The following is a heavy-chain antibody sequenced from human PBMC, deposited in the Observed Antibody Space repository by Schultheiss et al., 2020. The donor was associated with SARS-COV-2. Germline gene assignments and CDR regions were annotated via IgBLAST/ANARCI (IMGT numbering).Heavy chain of an antibody. Sequence: SVKVSCKASGGTFSSYAISWVRQAPGQGLEWMGGIIPIFGTANYAQKFQGRVTMTRNTSISTAYMELSSLRSEDTAVYYCARGLNYDFWSGYYTGHWFDHWGQGTLVTVSS. CDR1: GGTFSSYA. J-gene: IGHJ5*02. CDR3: ARGLNYDFWSGYYTGHWFDH. D-gene: IGHD3-3*01. V-gene: IGHV1-69*05. CDR2: IIPIFGTA.